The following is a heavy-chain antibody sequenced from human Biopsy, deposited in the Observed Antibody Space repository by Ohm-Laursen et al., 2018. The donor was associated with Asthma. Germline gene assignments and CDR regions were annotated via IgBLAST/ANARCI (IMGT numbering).Heavy chain of an antibody. CDR3: ARVDGVVEAATRLGGMDV. J-gene: IGHJ6*02. CDR1: GFAFSSYA. Sequence: SLRLSCAASGFAFSSYAMHWVRQAPGKGLEWVAVISFDGSNKYYADSVKGRFTISRDNSKNTLYLQMTSLSAEDSAVYYCARVDGVVEAATRLGGMDVWGQGTTVTVSS. V-gene: IGHV3-30*04. CDR2: ISFDGSNK. D-gene: IGHD2-15*01.